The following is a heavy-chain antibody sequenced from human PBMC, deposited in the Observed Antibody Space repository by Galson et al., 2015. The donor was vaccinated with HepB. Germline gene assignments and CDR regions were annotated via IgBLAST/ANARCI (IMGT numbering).Heavy chain of an antibody. D-gene: IGHD3-10*01. CDR1: GFTFSDYY. V-gene: IGHV3-11*01. CDR3: ARDEITMVRGVIADAFDI. Sequence: SLRLSCAASGFTFSDYYMSWIRQAPGKGLEWVSYISSSGSTIYYADSVKGRFTISRDNAKNSLYLQMNSLRAEDTAVYYCARDEITMVRGVIADAFDIWGQGTMVTVSS. J-gene: IGHJ3*02. CDR2: ISSSGSTI.